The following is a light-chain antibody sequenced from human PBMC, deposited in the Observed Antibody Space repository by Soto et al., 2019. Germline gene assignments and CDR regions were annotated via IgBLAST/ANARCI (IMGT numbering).Light chain of an antibody. V-gene: IGLV2-14*01. J-gene: IGLJ1*01. Sequence: QSVLTQPASVSGSPGQSITISCTGTSSDVGGYNYVSWYQQHPGKAPKLIIYEVSDRPSGVSHRFSGSKSGNTASLTISGLQAGDEADYYCNSYTIISATFVFGDGTKVTVL. CDR3: NSYTIISATFV. CDR1: SSDVGGYNY. CDR2: EVS.